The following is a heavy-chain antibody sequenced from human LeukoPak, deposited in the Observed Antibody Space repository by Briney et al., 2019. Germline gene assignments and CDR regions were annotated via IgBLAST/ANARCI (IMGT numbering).Heavy chain of an antibody. J-gene: IGHJ4*02. CDR2: IKSKTGGGTT. CDR1: GFTFSNAW. D-gene: IGHD1-26*01. CDR3: KWDYLFDY. V-gene: IGHV3-15*01. Sequence: PGGSLRLSCAASGFTFSNAWMSWVRQAPGKGLEWVGRIKSKTGGGTTDYAAPVKGRFTISRDDSKNTLYLQMNSLKTEDTAVYYCKWDYLFDYWGQGTLVTVSS.